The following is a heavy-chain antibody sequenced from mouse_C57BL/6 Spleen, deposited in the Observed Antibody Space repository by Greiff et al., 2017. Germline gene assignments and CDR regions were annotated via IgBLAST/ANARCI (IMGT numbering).Heavy chain of an antibody. CDR3: ARDLEFAY. J-gene: IGHJ3*01. Sequence: VKLVESGGGLVKPGGSLKLSCAASGFTFSSYAMSWVRQTPEKRLEWVATISDGGSYTYYPDNVKGRFTISRDNAKNNLYLQMSHLKSEDTAMYYCARDLEFAYWGQGTLVTVSA. CDR2: ISDGGSYT. CDR1: GFTFSSYA. V-gene: IGHV5-4*01.